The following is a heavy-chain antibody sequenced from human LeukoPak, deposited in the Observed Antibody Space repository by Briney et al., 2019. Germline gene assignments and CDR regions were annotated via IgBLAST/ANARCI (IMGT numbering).Heavy chain of an antibody. CDR2: ISSRSNTI. J-gene: IGHJ4*02. CDR3: AREALTGTRMFDY. D-gene: IGHD1-7*01. V-gene: IGHV3-48*01. CDR1: GFNFSSYS. Sequence: PGGSLRLSCAASGFNFSSYSMNWVRQAPGKGLEWVSYISSRSNTIYYADSVKGRFTISRDNAKNSLYLQMNSLRAEDTAVYYCAREALTGTRMFDYWGQGTLVTVSS.